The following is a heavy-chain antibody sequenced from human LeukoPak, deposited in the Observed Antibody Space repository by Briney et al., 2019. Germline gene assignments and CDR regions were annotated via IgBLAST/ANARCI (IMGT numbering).Heavy chain of an antibody. CDR2: INPNSGGT. V-gene: IGHV1-2*02. D-gene: IGHD3-10*01. CDR1: GYTFTGYY. Sequence: GASVKVSCKASGYTFTGYYMHWVRQAPGQGLEWMGWINPNSGGTKYAQKFQGRVTMTRDTSISTAYMELSRLRSDDTAVYYCARELRGGYYYGSGSYSAPFDYWGQGTLVTVSS. J-gene: IGHJ4*02. CDR3: ARELRGGYYYGSGSYSAPFDY.